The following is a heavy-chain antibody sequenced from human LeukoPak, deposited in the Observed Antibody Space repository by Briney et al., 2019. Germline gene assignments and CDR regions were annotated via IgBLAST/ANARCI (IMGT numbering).Heavy chain of an antibody. D-gene: IGHD1-26*01. V-gene: IGHV3-21*01. CDR2: ISSSSSYI. Sequence: RTGGSLRLSCAASGFTFSSYSMNWVRQAPGKGLEWVSSISSSSSYIYYADSVKGRFTISRDNAKNSLYLQMNSLRAEDTAVYYCARALLGATLAFDIWGQGTMVTVSS. J-gene: IGHJ3*02. CDR1: GFTFSSYS. CDR3: ARALLGATLAFDI.